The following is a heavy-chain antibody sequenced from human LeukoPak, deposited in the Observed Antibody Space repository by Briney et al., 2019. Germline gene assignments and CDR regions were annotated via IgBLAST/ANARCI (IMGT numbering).Heavy chain of an antibody. V-gene: IGHV3-23*01. CDR2: ISGSGGST. Sequence: GGSLRLSCAASGFTFSSYAMGWVRQAPGKGLEWVSAISGSGGSTYYADSVKGRFTISRDNSKNTLYLQMNSLRAEDTAVYYCAKLGYYYDSSGYLNWFDPWGQGTLVTVSS. J-gene: IGHJ5*02. CDR1: GFTFSSYA. CDR3: AKLGYYYDSSGYLNWFDP. D-gene: IGHD3-22*01.